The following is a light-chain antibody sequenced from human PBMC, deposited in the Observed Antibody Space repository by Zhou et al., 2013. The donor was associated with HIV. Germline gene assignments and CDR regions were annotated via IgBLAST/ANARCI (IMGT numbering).Light chain of an antibody. CDR3: QKYNSAPLT. CDR1: QSISSY. CDR2: AAS. V-gene: IGKV1-39*01. J-gene: IGKJ4*01. Sequence: DIQMTQSPSSLSAFVGDRVTITCRASQSISSYLNWYQQKPGKAPKLLIYAASSLQSGVPSRFSGSGSGTDFTLTISSLQPEDVATYYCQKYNSAPLTFGGGTKVEIK.